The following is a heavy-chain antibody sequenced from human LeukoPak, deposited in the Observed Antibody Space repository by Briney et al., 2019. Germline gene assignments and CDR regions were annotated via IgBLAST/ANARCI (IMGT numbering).Heavy chain of an antibody. CDR2: FYYSGST. Sequence: SETLSLTCAVYGGSFNGYYWGWIRQPPGKGLEWIGTFYYSGSTYQNPSLKSRVTISLDTSKNQVSLKLSSVTAADTAVYYCARVSVGHWKKIDYWGQGTLVTVSS. CDR3: ARVSVGHWKKIDY. D-gene: IGHD1-1*01. CDR1: GGSFNGYY. J-gene: IGHJ4*02. V-gene: IGHV4-34*01.